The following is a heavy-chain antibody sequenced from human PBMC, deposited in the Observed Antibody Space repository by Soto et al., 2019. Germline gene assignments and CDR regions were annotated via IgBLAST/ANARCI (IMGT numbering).Heavy chain of an antibody. Sequence: SETLSLTCAVSGGSISSSNWWSWVRQPPGRGLEWIGEIYHSGSTNYNPSLKSRVTISVDKSKNQFSLKLSFVTAADTAVYYGAGGAAAGTTFDYWGQGALVTVSS. CDR3: AGGAAAGTTFDY. J-gene: IGHJ4*02. CDR2: IYHSGST. V-gene: IGHV4-4*02. D-gene: IGHD6-13*01. CDR1: GGSISSSNW.